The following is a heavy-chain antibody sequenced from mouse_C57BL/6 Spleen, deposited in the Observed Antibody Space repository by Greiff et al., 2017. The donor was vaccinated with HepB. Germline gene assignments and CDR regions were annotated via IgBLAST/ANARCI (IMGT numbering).Heavy chain of an antibody. CDR3: ARLFGYAMDY. CDR1: GYAFSSSW. V-gene: IGHV1-82*01. Sequence: VKLMESGPELVKPGASVKISCKASGYAFSSSWMNWVKQRPGKGLEWIGRIYPGDGDTNYNGKFKGKATLTADQSSSTAYMQLSSLTSEDSAVYFCARLFGYAMDYWGQGTSVTVSP. CDR2: IYPGDGDT. J-gene: IGHJ4*01.